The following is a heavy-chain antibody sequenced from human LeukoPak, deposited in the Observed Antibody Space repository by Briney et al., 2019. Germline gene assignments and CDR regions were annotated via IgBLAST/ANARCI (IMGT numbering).Heavy chain of an antibody. J-gene: IGHJ4*02. D-gene: IGHD3-22*01. CDR2: INPSGGST. Sequence: ASVKVSCKASGYTFTSYYMHWVRQAPGQGLEWMGIINPSGGSTSYAQKFQGRVTMTGNTSISTAYMELSSLRSEDTAVHYCARWSGSSGYYIYWGQGTLVTVSS. CDR1: GYTFTSYY. CDR3: ARWSGSSGYYIY. V-gene: IGHV1-46*01.